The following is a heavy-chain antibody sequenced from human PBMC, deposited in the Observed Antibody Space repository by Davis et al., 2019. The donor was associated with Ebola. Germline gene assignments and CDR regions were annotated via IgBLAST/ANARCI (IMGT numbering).Heavy chain of an antibody. CDR2: IRYDGSNK. V-gene: IGHV3-30*02. CDR3: ARDHPHWYFDL. CDR1: GFTFSSYG. J-gene: IGHJ2*01. Sequence: GESLKISCAASGFTFSSYGMHWVRQAPGKGLEWVAFIRYDGSNKYYADSMKGRFTISRDNSKNTLYLQMNSLRAEDTAVYYCARDHPHWYFDLWGRGTLVTVSS.